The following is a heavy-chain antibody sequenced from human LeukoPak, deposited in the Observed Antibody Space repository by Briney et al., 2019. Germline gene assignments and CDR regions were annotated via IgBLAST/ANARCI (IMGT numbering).Heavy chain of an antibody. CDR3: ARTRYSSGWEVRPPFDY. Sequence: ASVKVSCKASGYTFTGYYMHWVRQAPGQGLEWMGWINPNSGGTNYAQKFLGRVTMTRDTSISTAYMELSRLRSDDTAVYYCARTRYSSGWEVRPPFDYWGQGTLVTVSS. CDR1: GYTFTGYY. D-gene: IGHD6-19*01. CDR2: INPNSGGT. V-gene: IGHV1-2*02. J-gene: IGHJ4*02.